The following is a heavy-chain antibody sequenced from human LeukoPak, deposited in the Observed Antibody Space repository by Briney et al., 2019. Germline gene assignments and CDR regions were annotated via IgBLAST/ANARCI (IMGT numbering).Heavy chain of an antibody. J-gene: IGHJ4*02. CDR1: GASISGSGYY. D-gene: IGHD1-26*01. CDR3: AKSGGYGLDY. Sequence: SETLSLTCAVSGASISGSGYYLGWLRQPPGKGLEWIGNIYYTGNTYYNASLQSRVTISIDTSKNQFSLRLNPVPAADTPMYYCAKSGGYGLDYWGQGTLVTVSS. V-gene: IGHV4-39*01. CDR2: IYYTGNT.